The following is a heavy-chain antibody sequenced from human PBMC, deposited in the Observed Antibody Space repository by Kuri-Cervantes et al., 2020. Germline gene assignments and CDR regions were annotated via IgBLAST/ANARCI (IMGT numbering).Heavy chain of an antibody. CDR3: ARGRDSSGSYDY. J-gene: IGHJ4*02. CDR1: GGAFSSYA. Sequence: SVKVSCKASGGAFSSYAISWVRQAPGQGLEWMGGIIPIFGTANYAQKFQGRVTITTDESTSTAYMELSSLRSEDTAVYYCARGRDSSGSYDYWGQGTLVTVSS. V-gene: IGHV1-69*05. CDR2: IIPIFGTA. D-gene: IGHD3-22*01.